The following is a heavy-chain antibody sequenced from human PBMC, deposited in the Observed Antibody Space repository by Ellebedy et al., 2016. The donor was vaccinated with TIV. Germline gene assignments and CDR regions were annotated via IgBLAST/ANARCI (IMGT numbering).Heavy chain of an antibody. CDR3: ASRLGITVTTSEYFQH. V-gene: IGHV4-34*01. D-gene: IGHD4-17*01. Sequence: MPSETLSLTCAVYGGSFSGYYWSWIRQPPGKGLEWIGEINHSGSTNYNPSLKSRVTISVDTSKNQFSLKLSSVTAADTAVYYCASRLGITVTTSEYFQHWGQGTLVTVSS. CDR2: INHSGST. J-gene: IGHJ1*01. CDR1: GGSFSGYY.